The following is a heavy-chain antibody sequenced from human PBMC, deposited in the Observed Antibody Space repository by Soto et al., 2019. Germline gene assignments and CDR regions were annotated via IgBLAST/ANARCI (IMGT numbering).Heavy chain of an antibody. CDR2: IIPIFGTA. J-gene: IGHJ4*02. D-gene: IGHD4-17*01. CDR1: GGTFSSYA. V-gene: IGHV1-69*06. Sequence: QVQLVQSGAEVKKPGSSVKVSCQASGGTFSSYAISWVRQAPGQGLEWMGGIIPIFGTANYAQKFQGRITITADKSTSTAYMELSSLRSEDTAVYYCARDPTERQNQVDYGYWGQGTLVTVSS. CDR3: ARDPTERQNQVDYGY.